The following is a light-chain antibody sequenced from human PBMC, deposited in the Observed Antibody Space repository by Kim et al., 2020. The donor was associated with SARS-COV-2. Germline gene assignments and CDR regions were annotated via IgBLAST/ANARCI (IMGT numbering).Light chain of an antibody. CDR2: AAS. CDR1: QGISSY. J-gene: IGKJ1*01. V-gene: IGKV1-8*01. Sequence: AIRITQSPSSLSASTGDRVTITCRASQGISSYLAWYQQKPGKAPKLLIYAASTLQSGVPSRFSGSGSGTDFTLTISCLQSEDFATYYCQQYYSYRTSGQGTKVEIK. CDR3: QQYYSYRT.